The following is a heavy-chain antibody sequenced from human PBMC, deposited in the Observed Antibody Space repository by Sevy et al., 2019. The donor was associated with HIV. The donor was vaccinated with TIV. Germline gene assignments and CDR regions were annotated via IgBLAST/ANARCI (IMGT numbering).Heavy chain of an antibody. D-gene: IGHD3-10*01. J-gene: IGHJ3*02. Sequence: SETLSLTCAVYGGSLSGYYWSWIRQPPGKGLEWIGEINHGGSTNYNPSLKSGVTISVDTSKNQFSLKLSSVTAADTAVYYCARSGLGIAFDIWGQGTLVNVSS. V-gene: IGHV4-34*01. CDR2: INHGGST. CDR3: ARSGLGIAFDI. CDR1: GGSLSGYY.